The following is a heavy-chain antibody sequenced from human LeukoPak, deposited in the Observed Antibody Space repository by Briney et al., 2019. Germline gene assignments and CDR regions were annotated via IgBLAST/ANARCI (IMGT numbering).Heavy chain of an antibody. V-gene: IGHV3-23*01. CDR3: AKTGSWYLSYFDY. CDR2: ISGSGIST. J-gene: IGHJ4*02. D-gene: IGHD6-13*01. Sequence: GGSLRLSCAASGFTFSSYWMSWVRQAPGKGLEWVAVISGSGISTYYADSVKGRFTISRDDSMSTLYVQMNSLRAEDTAIYYCAKTGSWYLSYFDYWGQGILVTVSS. CDR1: GFTFSSYW.